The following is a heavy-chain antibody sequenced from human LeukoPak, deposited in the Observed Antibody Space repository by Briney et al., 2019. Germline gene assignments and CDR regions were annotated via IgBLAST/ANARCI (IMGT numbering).Heavy chain of an antibody. D-gene: IGHD5-18*01. CDR1: GFSFSNYG. Sequence: GRTQRLSCAASGFSFSNYGMNWVRQAPGKGLEWVSGITGNGATTYYADSVKGRFTISRDNSRNTVYLQMNSLRAEDTAVYYCANDLGWIQLNLGRGQGTLVTVSS. J-gene: IGHJ4*02. CDR3: ANDLGWIQLNLG. V-gene: IGHV3-23*01. CDR2: ITGNGATT.